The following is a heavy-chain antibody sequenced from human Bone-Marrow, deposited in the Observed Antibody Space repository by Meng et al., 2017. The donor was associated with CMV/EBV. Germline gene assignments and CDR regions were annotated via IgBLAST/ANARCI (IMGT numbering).Heavy chain of an antibody. D-gene: IGHD3-3*01. CDR3: ARAYDFWSGYYTYYFDY. J-gene: IGHJ4*02. CDR1: GYTFTGYY. CDR2: INPNSGGT. V-gene: IGHV1-2*02. Sequence: ASVKVSCKASGYTFTGYYMHWVRQAPGQGLEWMGWINPNSGGTNYAQKFQGRVTMTRDTSISTAYMELSSLRSDDTAVYYCARAYDFWSGYYTYYFDYWGQGTLVTFSS.